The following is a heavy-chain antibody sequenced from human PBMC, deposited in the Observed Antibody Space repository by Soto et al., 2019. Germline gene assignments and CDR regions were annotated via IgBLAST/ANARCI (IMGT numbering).Heavy chain of an antibody. CDR1: VFSLSTSGMC. CDR2: IDWDDDK. D-gene: IGHD2-21*02. CDR3: IQSRCGGDCLQSYASYYYYGMDV. V-gene: IGHV2-70*12. J-gene: IGHJ6*02. Sequence: SGPTLVNHTQTLTLTCTFSVFSLSTSGMCVSWIRQPPGKALEWLALIDWDDDKYYSTSLKTRLTISKDTSKNQVVLTMTNMEPVDTATYYCIQSRCGGDCLQSYASYYYYGMDVWGQGTTVTVSS.